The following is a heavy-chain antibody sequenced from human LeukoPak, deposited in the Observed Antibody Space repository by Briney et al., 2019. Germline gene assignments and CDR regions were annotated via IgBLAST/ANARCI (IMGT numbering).Heavy chain of an antibody. J-gene: IGHJ4*02. V-gene: IGHV3-48*03. D-gene: IGHD4-17*01. CDR1: GFTFSSYE. CDR3: ARGPLHGAFDY. Sequence: GGSLRLSFAASGFTFSSYEMNWVRQAPGKGLEWVSYISGSDSTIYYADSVQGRFTGSRDNSKNTVYLQMNSLRADDTAVYYCARGPLHGAFDYWGQGTLVTVSS. CDR2: ISGSDSTI.